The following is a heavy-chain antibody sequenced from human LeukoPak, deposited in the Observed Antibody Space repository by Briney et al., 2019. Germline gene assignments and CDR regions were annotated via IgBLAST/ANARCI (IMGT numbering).Heavy chain of an antibody. J-gene: IGHJ4*02. CDR1: GGSISSYY. CDR3: ARVGHLAAAGTYDY. CDR2: IYYTGNN. Sequence: PSETLSLTCTVSGGSISSYYWSWIRQPPGKGLEWMGNIYYTGNNNYSPALKSRIYTSVDTSKNQFSLRLSSVTAADTAVYYCARVGHLAAAGTYDYWGQGTLVTVSS. D-gene: IGHD6-13*01. V-gene: IGHV4-59*08.